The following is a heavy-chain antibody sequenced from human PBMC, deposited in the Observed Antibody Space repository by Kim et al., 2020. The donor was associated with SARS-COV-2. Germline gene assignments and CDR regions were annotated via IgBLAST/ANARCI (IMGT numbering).Heavy chain of an antibody. J-gene: IGHJ4*02. D-gene: IGHD2-15*01. CDR2: ISSSSSTI. Sequence: GGSLRLSCAASGFTFSSYSMNWVRQAPGKGLEWVSYISSSSSTIYYADSVKGRFTISRDNAKNSLYLQMNSLRDEDTAVYYCARDFVLGYCSGGSCPGDYWGQGTLVTVSS. CDR1: GFTFSSYS. CDR3: ARDFVLGYCSGGSCPGDY. V-gene: IGHV3-48*02.